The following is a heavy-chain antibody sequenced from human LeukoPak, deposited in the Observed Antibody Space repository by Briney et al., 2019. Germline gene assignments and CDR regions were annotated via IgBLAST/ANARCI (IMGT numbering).Heavy chain of an antibody. Sequence: PSETLSLTCTVSGGSVSSGSYYWSWIRQPPGKGLEWIGYIHYSGSTNYNPSLKSRVTISVDTSKNQFSLKLSSVTAADTAVYYCARDQEAFDYWGQGTLVTVSS. CDR2: IHYSGST. CDR1: GGSVSSGSYY. J-gene: IGHJ4*02. CDR3: ARDQEAFDY. V-gene: IGHV4-61*01.